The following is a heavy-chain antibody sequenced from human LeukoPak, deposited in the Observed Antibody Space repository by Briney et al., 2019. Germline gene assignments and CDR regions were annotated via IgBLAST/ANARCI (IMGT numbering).Heavy chain of an antibody. J-gene: IGHJ6*02. CDR3: AKLTSASGAYGVDV. Sequence: GGSLRLSCAASGFTFSSYAMNWVRQAPGRGLEWVSTISGSGGSKHYADSVEGRFTISRDNSKNTVYLQMNSLRAEDTAIYYCAKLTSASGAYGVDVWGQGTTVTVSS. V-gene: IGHV3-23*01. CDR1: GFTFSSYA. D-gene: IGHD3-10*01. CDR2: ISGSGGSK.